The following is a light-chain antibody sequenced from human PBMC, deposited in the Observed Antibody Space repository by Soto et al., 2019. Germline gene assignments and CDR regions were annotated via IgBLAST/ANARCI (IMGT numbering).Light chain of an antibody. CDR2: EVS. V-gene: IGLV2-18*02. J-gene: IGLJ3*02. CDR3: SSYTSSSNWV. Sequence: QSVLTQPPSVSGSPGQSVTISCTGTSSDVGSYNRVSWYQQPPGTAPKLMIYEVSNRPSGVPDRFSGSKSGNTASLTISGLQAEDEADYYCSSYTSSSNWVFGGGTQLTVL. CDR1: SSDVGSYNR.